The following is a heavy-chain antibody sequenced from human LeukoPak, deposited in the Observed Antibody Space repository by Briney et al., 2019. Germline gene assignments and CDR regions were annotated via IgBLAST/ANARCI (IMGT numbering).Heavy chain of an antibody. Sequence: PGGSLRLSCAASGFNVSSKYMSWVRQAPGKGLEWFSVIYNGGSANYADSVKGRFTISRDNSENKVYLQMSSLRVEDTAVYYCAREASYSGSWWYFDHWGQGTLVTVSS. CDR1: GFNVSSKY. J-gene: IGHJ4*02. D-gene: IGHD6-13*01. V-gene: IGHV3-66*01. CDR3: AREASYSGSWWYFDH. CDR2: IYNGGSA.